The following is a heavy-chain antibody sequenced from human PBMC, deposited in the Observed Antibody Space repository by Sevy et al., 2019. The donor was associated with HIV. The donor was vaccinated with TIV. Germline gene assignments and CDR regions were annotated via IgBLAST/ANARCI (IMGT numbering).Heavy chain of an antibody. CDR1: GFTFSVYW. J-gene: IGHJ4*02. D-gene: IGHD5-18*01. V-gene: IGHV3-7*01. Sequence: GGSLRLSCAASGFTFSVYWMSWVRQAPGKGLEWVATMKEDGSDKEYVDSVKGRFTISRDNAKNSLYLQMKSVSAEDTVGYYCGREGVGGYSYSLDCWGQGTLVTVSS. CDR2: MKEDGSDK. CDR3: GREGVGGYSYSLDC.